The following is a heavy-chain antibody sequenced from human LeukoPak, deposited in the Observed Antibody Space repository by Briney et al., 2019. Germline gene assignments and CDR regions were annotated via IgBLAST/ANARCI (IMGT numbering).Heavy chain of an antibody. V-gene: IGHV3-74*01. CDR1: GFTFSSYW. J-gene: IGHJ6*04. CDR3: ARAGWRQWLVYYSYGMDV. CDR2: INNDGSST. D-gene: IGHD6-19*01. Sequence: HTGGSLRLSCAASGFTFSSYWMLWVRQAPGKGRVWVSRINNDGSSTSYADSVKGRFTISRDNAKNTLYLQMNSLRAEDTAVYYCARAGWRQWLVYYSYGMDVWGKGTTVTVSS.